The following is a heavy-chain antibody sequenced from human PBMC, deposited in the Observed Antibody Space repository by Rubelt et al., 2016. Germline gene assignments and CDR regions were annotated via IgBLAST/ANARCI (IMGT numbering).Heavy chain of an antibody. CDR1: GGSINNYY. V-gene: IGHV4-4*07. J-gene: IGHJ6*02. CDR3: ARALRVGATTIHYYYGMDV. D-gene: IGHD1-26*01. CDR2: IYTSGST. Sequence: QVQLQESGPGLVEPSETLSLTCNVSGGSINNYYWSWIRQPAGKGLEWIGRIYTSGSTNYNPSLKSRVTMSVDTSKNQFSLKLSSVTAADTAVYYCARALRVGATTIHYYYGMDVWGQGTT.